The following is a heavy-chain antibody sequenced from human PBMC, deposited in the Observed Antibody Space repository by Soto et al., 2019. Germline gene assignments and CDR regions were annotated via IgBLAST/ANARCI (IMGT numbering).Heavy chain of an antibody. V-gene: IGHV1-3*04. J-gene: IGHJ4*02. D-gene: IGHD2-2*02. CDR1: GYTFTNYA. CDR2: INTGNGNT. CDR3: ARAGGDCSTTNCYMIDY. Sequence: VASVKVSCKASGYTFTNYAMHWVRQAPGQRLEWMGWINTGNGNTKYSQKFQGRVTITRDTSASTAYMELSSLRSEDTAVYYCARAGGDCSTTNCYMIDYWGQGTLVTVSS.